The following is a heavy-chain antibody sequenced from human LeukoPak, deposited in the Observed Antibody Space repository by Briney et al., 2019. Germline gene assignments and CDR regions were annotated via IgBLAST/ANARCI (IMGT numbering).Heavy chain of an antibody. CDR1: GGSISYYY. V-gene: IGHV4-59*01. CDR3: ARYYYGSGSYPRFDY. Sequence: SETLSLTCTVSGGSISYYYWSWIRQPPGKGLEWIGYIYYSGSTNYNPSLKSRVTISVDTSKNQFSLKLSSVTAADTAVYYCARYYYGSGSYPRFDYWGQGTLVTVSS. D-gene: IGHD3-10*01. CDR2: IYYSGST. J-gene: IGHJ4*02.